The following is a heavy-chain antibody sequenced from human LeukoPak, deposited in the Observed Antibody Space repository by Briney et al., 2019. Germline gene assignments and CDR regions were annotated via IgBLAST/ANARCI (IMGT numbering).Heavy chain of an antibody. J-gene: IGHJ4*02. D-gene: IGHD3-22*01. CDR2: INPSGGST. V-gene: IGHV1-46*01. CDR1: GYTFTSYY. CDR3: ARARKTYYYDSSGYYYLYY. Sequence: ASVKVSFKASGYTFTSYYMHWVRQAPGQGLEWMGIINPSGGSTSYAQKFQGRVTMTRDTSTSTVYMELSSLRSEDTAVYYCARARKTYYYDSSGYYYLYYWGQGTLVTVSS.